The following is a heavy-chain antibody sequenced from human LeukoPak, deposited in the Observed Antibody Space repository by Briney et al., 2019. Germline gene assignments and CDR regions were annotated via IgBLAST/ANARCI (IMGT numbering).Heavy chain of an antibody. J-gene: IGHJ4*02. V-gene: IGHV5-51*01. Sequence: GESLKISCKGSGYSFSTYWIGWVRQMPGKGLEWMGLINAADPDTRYSPSFQGQVLISVDKSISTAYLQWGNLKATDTAFYYCARVPCTGGSCSRTFDYWGQGTLVTVYS. D-gene: IGHD2-8*02. CDR3: ARVPCTGGSCSRTFDY. CDR1: GYSFSTYW. CDR2: INAADPDT.